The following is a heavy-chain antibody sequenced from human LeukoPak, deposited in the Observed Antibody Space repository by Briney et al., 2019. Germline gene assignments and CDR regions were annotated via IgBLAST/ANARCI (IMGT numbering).Heavy chain of an antibody. CDR2: ISWNSGSI. J-gene: IGHJ4*02. CDR1: GFTFDDYA. CDR3: AKDSTRGILSGYPDY. D-gene: IGHD3-9*01. Sequence: GGSLRLSCAASGFTFDDYAMHWVRQAPGKGLEWVSGISWNSGSIGYADSVKGRFTISRDNAKNSLYLQMNSLRAEDTALYYCAKDSTRGILSGYPDYWGQGTLVTAAS. V-gene: IGHV3-9*01.